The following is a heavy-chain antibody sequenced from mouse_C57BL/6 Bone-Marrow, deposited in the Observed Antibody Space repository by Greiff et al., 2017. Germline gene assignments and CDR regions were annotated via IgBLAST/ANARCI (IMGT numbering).Heavy chain of an antibody. D-gene: IGHD1-2*01. CDR2: IDPSDSYT. V-gene: IGHV1-59*01. Sequence: VQLQQPGAELVRPGTSVQLSCKASGYTFTSYWMHWVKQRPGQGLEWIGVIDPSDSYTNYNQKFKGKATLTVDTSSSTAYMQLSSLTSEDSAVYYCARGYAYWGQGTTLTVSS. CDR3: ARGYAY. J-gene: IGHJ2*01. CDR1: GYTFTSYW.